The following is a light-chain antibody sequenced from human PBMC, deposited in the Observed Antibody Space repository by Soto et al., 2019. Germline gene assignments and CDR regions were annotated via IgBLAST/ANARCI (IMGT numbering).Light chain of an antibody. CDR3: GSCAGTYV. V-gene: IGLV2-23*02. CDR2: EVS. Sequence: QSALTQPASVSGSPGQSITISCTGTSSDVGSYNLVSWYQHHPGKAPKLMIFEVSKRPSGVSNRFSGSKSGNTASLTISGLQDEDEAEYYCGSCAGTYVFGTGTKLTVL. CDR1: SSDVGSYNL. J-gene: IGLJ1*01.